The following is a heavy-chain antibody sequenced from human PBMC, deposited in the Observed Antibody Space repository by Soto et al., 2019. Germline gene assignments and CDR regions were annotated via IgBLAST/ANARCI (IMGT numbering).Heavy chain of an antibody. CDR3: ARDQSVTTIQH. V-gene: IGHV4-30-4*01. D-gene: IGHD4-17*01. CDR2: IYYSGST. Sequence: PSETLSLTCTVSGGSISSGDYYWSWIRQPPGKGLEWIGYIYYSGSTYYNPSLKSRVTISVDTSKNQFSLKLSSVTAADTAVYYCARDQSVTTIQHWGQGTLVTVSS. CDR1: GGSISSGDYY. J-gene: IGHJ1*01.